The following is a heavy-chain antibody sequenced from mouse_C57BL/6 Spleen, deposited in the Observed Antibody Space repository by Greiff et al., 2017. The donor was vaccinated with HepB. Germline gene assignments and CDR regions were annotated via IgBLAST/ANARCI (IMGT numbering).Heavy chain of an antibody. J-gene: IGHJ3*01. D-gene: IGHD1-1*01. Sequence: EVKVEESGGGLVKPGGSLKLSCAASGFTFSSYTMSWVRQTPEKRLEWVATISGGGGNTYYPDSVKGRFTISRDNAKNTLYLQMSSLRSEDTALYYCARPDYYGSTWFAYWGQGTLVTVSA. CDR3: ARPDYYGSTWFAY. CDR2: ISGGGGNT. V-gene: IGHV5-9*01. CDR1: GFTFSSYT.